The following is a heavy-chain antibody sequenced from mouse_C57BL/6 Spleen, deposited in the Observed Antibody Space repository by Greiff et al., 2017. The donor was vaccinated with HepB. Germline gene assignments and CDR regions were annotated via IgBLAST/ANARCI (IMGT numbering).Heavy chain of an antibody. CDR3: TRGGLRGFAY. D-gene: IGHD3-1*01. V-gene: IGHV1-15*01. Sequence: QVQLQQSGAELVRPGASVTLSCKASGYTFTDYEMHWVKQTPVHGLEWIGAIDPETGGTAYNQKFKGKAILTADKSSSTAYMELRSLTSEDSAVYYCTRGGLRGFAYWGQGTLVTVSA. J-gene: IGHJ3*01. CDR1: GYTFTDYE. CDR2: IDPETGGT.